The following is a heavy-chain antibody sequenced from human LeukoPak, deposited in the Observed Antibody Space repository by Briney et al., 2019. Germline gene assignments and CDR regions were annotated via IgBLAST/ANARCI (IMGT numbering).Heavy chain of an antibody. Sequence: GESLKISCKGSGYSFTSYWIGWVRQMPGKGLEWMGIIYPGDSDTRYSPSFQVQVTISADKSISTAYLQWSSLKASDTAMYYCARHPYDDYVWGSYLMPPDYWGQGTLVTVSS. CDR2: IYPGDSDT. CDR1: GYSFTSYW. V-gene: IGHV5-51*01. J-gene: IGHJ4*02. CDR3: ARHPYDDYVWGSYLMPPDY. D-gene: IGHD3-16*02.